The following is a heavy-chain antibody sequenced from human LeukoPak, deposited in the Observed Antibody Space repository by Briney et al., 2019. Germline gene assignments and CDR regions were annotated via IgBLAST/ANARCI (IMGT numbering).Heavy chain of an antibody. CDR2: ISGSGGST. D-gene: IGHD6-19*01. CDR3: AKGPEYSSVINWFDP. J-gene: IGHJ5*02. Sequence: PGGSLRLSCAASGFTFSSYAMSWVRQAPGKGLEWVSAISGSGGSTYYADSVKGRFTISRDNSKNTLYLQMNSLRAEDTAVYYCAKGPEYSSVINWFDPWGQGTLVTVSS. CDR1: GFTFSSYA. V-gene: IGHV3-23*01.